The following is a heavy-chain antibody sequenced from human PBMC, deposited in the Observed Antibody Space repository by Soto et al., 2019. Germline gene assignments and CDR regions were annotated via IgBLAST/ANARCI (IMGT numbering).Heavy chain of an antibody. D-gene: IGHD6-13*01. CDR1: GGTFSSYA. CDR3: ARRERGIAAAGTDDY. Sequence: QVQLVQSGAEVKKPGSSVKVSCKASGGTFSSYAFSWVRQPPGQGLEWMGGIIPIFGTANYAQKFQGSVTITADESTSTAYMELSSLRSEDTAVYYCARRERGIAAAGTDDYWGQGTLVTVSS. J-gene: IGHJ4*02. CDR2: IIPIFGTA. V-gene: IGHV1-69*01.